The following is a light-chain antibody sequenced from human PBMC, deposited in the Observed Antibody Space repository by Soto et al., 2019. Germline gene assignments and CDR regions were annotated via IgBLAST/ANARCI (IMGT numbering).Light chain of an antibody. J-gene: IGLJ3*02. CDR3: CSYAGSYTWV. CDR1: SSDVGGYEH. V-gene: IGLV2-11*01. CDR2: AVT. Sequence: QSALTQPRSVSGSPGQSVTISCTGTSSDVGGYEHVSWYQQYPGKAPKLMIYAVTRRPSGVPDRFSGSKSGNTASLTISGLQAEDEADYYCCSYAGSYTWVFGGGTKLTVL.